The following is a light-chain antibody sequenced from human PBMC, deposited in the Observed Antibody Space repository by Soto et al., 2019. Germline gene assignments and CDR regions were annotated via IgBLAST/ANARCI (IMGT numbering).Light chain of an antibody. CDR1: QGISSA. J-gene: IGKJ4*01. V-gene: IGKV1D-13*01. CDR3: QQFSDYSIT. CDR2: DAS. Sequence: AIQLTQSPSSLSSSVGDRVTITCRASQGISSALGWYQQKPGTAPKLLIYDASSLESGVPSRFSGSGLGTDFTLTISSLQPEDFGIYYWQQFSDYSITFGGGTKVEIK.